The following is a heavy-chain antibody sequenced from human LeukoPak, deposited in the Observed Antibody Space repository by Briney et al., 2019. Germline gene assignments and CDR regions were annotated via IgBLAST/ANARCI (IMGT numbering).Heavy chain of an antibody. V-gene: IGHV4-4*07. CDR1: GGSISSYY. Sequence: SETLSLTCTVSGGSISSYYWSWIRQPAGKGLEWIGRIYSSGTTTYNPSLKSRVTMSVDTAKNQVSLRLSSVTAADTAVYYCARTDCGGDCYLRDWGQGTLVTVSS. CDR2: IYSSGTT. CDR3: ARTDCGGDCYLRD. J-gene: IGHJ4*02. D-gene: IGHD2-21*02.